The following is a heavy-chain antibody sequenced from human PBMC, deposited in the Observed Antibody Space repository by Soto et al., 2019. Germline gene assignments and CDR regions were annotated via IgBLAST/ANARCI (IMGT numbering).Heavy chain of an antibody. CDR3: ASSGGTFTEKFDY. CDR1: GFTFSSYS. Sequence: GGSLRLSCAASGFTFSSYSMNWVRQAPGKGLEWVSSISSSSSYIYYADSVKGRFTISRDNAKNSLYLQMNSLRAEDTAVYYCASSGGTFTEKFDYWGQGTLVTVSS. V-gene: IGHV3-21*01. CDR2: ISSSSSYI. D-gene: IGHD2-15*01. J-gene: IGHJ4*02.